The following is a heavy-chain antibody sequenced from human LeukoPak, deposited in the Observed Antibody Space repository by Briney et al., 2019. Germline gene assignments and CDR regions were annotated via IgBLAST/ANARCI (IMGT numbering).Heavy chain of an antibody. J-gene: IGHJ4*02. D-gene: IGHD3-22*01. V-gene: IGHV3-11*04. CDR1: GFTFSDYY. CDR2: ISSSGSTI. Sequence: GGSLRLSCAASGFTFSDYYMSWIRQAPGKGLEWVSYISSSGSTIYYADSVKGRFTISRDNAKNSLYLQMNSLRAEDTAVYYCARDHRYYDSSGYYSDYWGQGTLVTVSS. CDR3: ARDHRYYDSSGYYSDY.